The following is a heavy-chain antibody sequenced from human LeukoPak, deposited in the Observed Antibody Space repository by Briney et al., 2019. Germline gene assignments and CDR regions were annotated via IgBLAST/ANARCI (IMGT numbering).Heavy chain of an antibody. D-gene: IGHD6-19*01. V-gene: IGHV1-2*02. CDR2: INPNSGGT. CDR3: APSIAVAGTRFDY. Sequence: ASVKVSCKASGYTFTGYYMHWVRQAPGQGLEWMGWINPNSGGTNYAQKFQGRVTMTRDTSISTAYMELSRLRSDVTAVYYCAPSIAVAGTRFDYWGQGTLVTVSS. J-gene: IGHJ4*02. CDR1: GYTFTGYY.